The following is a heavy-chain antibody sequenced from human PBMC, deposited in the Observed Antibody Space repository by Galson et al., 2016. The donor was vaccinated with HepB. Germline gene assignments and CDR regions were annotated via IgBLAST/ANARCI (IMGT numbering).Heavy chain of an antibody. J-gene: IGHJ5*01. Sequence: LRLSCAASGLPFSDSYMSWIRQAPGKGLEWFGEIYHTGTSNNNPSLLSRFTMSIDNSKNHFSLNLNSVTAADTAVYYCARASVVPGARMVFDSWGQGILVTVSS. CDR3: ARASVVPGARMVFDS. CDR2: IYHTGTS. V-gene: IGHV4-34*01. D-gene: IGHD2-2*01. CDR1: GLPFSDSY.